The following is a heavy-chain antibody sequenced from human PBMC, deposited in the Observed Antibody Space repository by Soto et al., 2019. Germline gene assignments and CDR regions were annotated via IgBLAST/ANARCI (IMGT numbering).Heavy chain of an antibody. V-gene: IGHV3-11*01. J-gene: IGHJ6*02. D-gene: IGHD3-3*01. CDR3: ARDLYTLRFLEWLPMSADYYYGMDV. Sequence: ISSSGSTIYYADSVKGRFTISRDNAKNSLYLQMNSLRAEDTAVYYCARDLYTLRFLEWLPMSADYYYGMDVWGQGTTVTVSS. CDR2: ISSSGSTI.